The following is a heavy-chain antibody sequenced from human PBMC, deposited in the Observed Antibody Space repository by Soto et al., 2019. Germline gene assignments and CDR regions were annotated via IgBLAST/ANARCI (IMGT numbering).Heavy chain of an antibody. D-gene: IGHD3-16*02. J-gene: IGHJ6*02. V-gene: IGHV1-18*01. CDR3: GVPIWGSYRLRNHGMDV. Sequence: QVQLVQSGAEVKKPGASIKVSCKASGYPFGSYGINWVRQAPGQGLEWMGWISVNNGYTNYAQNLQGRVTLTADTSTTTAYLELRSLRSEDTAVYYCGVPIWGSYRLRNHGMDVWGQGTAVTVSS. CDR2: ISVNNGYT. CDR1: GYPFGSYG.